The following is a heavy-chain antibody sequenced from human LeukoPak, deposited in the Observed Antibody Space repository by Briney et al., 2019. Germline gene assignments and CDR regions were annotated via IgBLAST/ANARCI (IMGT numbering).Heavy chain of an antibody. J-gene: IGHJ5*02. CDR2: IRYDGSNK. V-gene: IGHV3-30*02. Sequence: GGSLRLSCAASGFTFSSYGMHWVRQAPGKGLEWVAFIRYDGSNKYYADSVKGRFTISRDNSKNTLYLQMNSLRAEDTAVYYCAKRGYSGYDSDNWFDPWGQGTLVTVSS. D-gene: IGHD5-12*01. CDR1: GFTFSSYG. CDR3: AKRGYSGYDSDNWFDP.